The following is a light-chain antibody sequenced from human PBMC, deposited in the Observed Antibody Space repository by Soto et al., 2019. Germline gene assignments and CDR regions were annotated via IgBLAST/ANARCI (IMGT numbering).Light chain of an antibody. Sequence: QSVLTQPASVSGSPGQSTTISCTGTSSDVCGYSYVSWYQQHPGKAPKFMIYDVSNRPSGVSNRFSGSKSGNTASLTISGLQAEDEADYYCCSYTTSNTRQIVFGTGTKVTVL. J-gene: IGLJ1*01. CDR1: SSDVCGYSY. CDR2: DVS. CDR3: CSYTTSNTRQIV. V-gene: IGLV2-14*01.